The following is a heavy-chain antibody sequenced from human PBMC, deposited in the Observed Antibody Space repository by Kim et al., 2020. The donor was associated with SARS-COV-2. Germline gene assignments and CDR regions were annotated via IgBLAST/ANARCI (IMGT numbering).Heavy chain of an antibody. J-gene: IGHJ4*02. Sequence: VKGRFTNSRDKYKNTLYMQMNSLRAEETAVYYCARGGTMVRGVIWYYFDYWGQGTLVTVSS. CDR3: ARGGTMVRGVIWYYFDY. V-gene: IGHV3-30*07. D-gene: IGHD3-10*01.